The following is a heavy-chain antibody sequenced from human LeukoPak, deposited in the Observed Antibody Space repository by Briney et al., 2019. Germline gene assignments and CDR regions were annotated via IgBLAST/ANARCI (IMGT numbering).Heavy chain of an antibody. D-gene: IGHD5-18*01. V-gene: IGHV4-34*01. CDR1: GGSISSYY. J-gene: IGHJ4*02. CDR3: ARGFSYGYGY. CDR2: INHSGST. Sequence: PSETLSLTCTVSGGSISSYYWSWIRQPPGKGLEWIGEINHSGSTNYNPSLKSRVTISVDTSKNQFSLKLSSVTAADTAVYYCARGFSYGYGYWGQGTLVTVSS.